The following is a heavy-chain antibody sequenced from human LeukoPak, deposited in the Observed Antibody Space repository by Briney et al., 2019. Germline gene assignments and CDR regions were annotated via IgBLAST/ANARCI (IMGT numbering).Heavy chain of an antibody. CDR2: IHHSGST. J-gene: IGHJ4*02. Sequence: SETLSLTCAVYGGSISGYYWTWIRQPPGKGLEWNGQIHHSGSTSYNPSLKSRVTISIDKSKNRFSLKLTSVTAADTAVFYCARGQLPDYYFDYWGQGALVTVSS. D-gene: IGHD3-16*01. V-gene: IGHV4-34*01. CDR1: GGSISGYY. CDR3: ARGQLPDYYFDY.